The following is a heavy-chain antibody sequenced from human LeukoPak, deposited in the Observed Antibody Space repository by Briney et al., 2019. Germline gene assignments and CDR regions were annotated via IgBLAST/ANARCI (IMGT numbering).Heavy chain of an antibody. CDR1: GFTISSYY. Sequence: GGSLRLSCAASGFTISSYYMIWVRQAPGKGLDWVANIKQDGSEKYYVDSVKGRFTISRDNAKNSLYLQMNSLRAEDTAVYYCARYSSSSKKGFDCWGQGTLVTVSS. J-gene: IGHJ4*02. V-gene: IGHV3-7*01. D-gene: IGHD6-13*01. CDR2: IKQDGSEK. CDR3: ARYSSSSKKGFDC.